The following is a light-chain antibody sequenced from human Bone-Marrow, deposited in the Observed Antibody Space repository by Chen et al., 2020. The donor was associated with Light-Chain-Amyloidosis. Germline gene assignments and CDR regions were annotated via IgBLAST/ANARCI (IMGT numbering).Light chain of an antibody. CDR1: QRISNY. V-gene: IGKV1-39*01. Sequence: DIQMTQSPSSLAASVGDRVTITCRARQRISNYLNWYQQKPGKAPKLLIHAASTLQSGVPLRFSGSGSGTDFILTINSVQPEDFAIYYCQQSYSMSSITFGQGTRLEIK. J-gene: IGKJ5*01. CDR3: QQSYSMSSIT. CDR2: AAS.